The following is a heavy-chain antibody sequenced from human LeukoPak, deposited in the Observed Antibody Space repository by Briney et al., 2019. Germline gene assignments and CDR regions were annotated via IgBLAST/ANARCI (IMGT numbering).Heavy chain of an antibody. J-gene: IGHJ6*02. CDR1: GFTFSSYD. V-gene: IGHV3-13*01. CDR3: ARGGITMVRGVIRYYYYGMDV. D-gene: IGHD3-10*01. CDR2: IGTAGDT. Sequence: GGSLRLSCAASGFTFSSYDMHWVRQATGKGLDWVSAIGTAGDTYYPGSVKGRFTISRENAKNSLYLQMNSLRAGDTAVYYCARGGITMVRGVIRYYYYGMDVWGQGTTVTVSS.